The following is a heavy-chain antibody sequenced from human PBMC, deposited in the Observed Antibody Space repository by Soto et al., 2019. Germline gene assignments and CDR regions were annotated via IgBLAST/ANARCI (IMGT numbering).Heavy chain of an antibody. CDR1: GFSLSNARMG. CDR2: IFSNDEK. V-gene: IGHV2-26*01. Sequence: QVTLKESGPVLVKPTETLTLTCTVSGFSLSNARMGVSWIRQPPGKALEWLAHIFSNDEKSYSTSLKSRLTISKDTPKSQVVLTMTNMDPVDTATYYCARIGGGRPSEWELLPPGAFDIWGQGTMVTVSS. D-gene: IGHD1-26*01. CDR3: ARIGGGRPSEWELLPPGAFDI. J-gene: IGHJ3*02.